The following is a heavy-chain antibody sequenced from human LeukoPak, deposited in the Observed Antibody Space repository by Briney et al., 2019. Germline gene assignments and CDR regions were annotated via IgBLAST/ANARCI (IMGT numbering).Heavy chain of an antibody. D-gene: IGHD6-13*01. CDR2: TYYSGST. J-gene: IGHJ3*02. Sequence: SETLSLTCTVSGGSISSYYWSWIRQPPGKGLEWIGYTYYSGSTNYNPSLKSRVTTSVDTSKNQFSLKLSSVTAADTAVYYCARGRSSWEDDAFDIWGQGTMVTVSS. V-gene: IGHV4-59*01. CDR3: ARGRSSWEDDAFDI. CDR1: GGSISSYY.